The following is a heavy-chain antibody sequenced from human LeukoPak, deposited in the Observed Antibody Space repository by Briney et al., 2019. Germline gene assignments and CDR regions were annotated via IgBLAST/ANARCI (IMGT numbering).Heavy chain of an antibody. CDR1: GGSISSYY. CDR2: IYYSGST. CDR3: AREGGSSRPFDY. Sequence: SETLSLTCTVSGGSISSYYWSWIRQPPGEGLEWIGYIYYSGSTNYNPSLKSRVTISVDTSKNQFSLKLSSVTAADTAVYYCAREGGSSRPFDYWGQGTLVTVSS. D-gene: IGHD6-6*01. V-gene: IGHV4-59*12. J-gene: IGHJ4*02.